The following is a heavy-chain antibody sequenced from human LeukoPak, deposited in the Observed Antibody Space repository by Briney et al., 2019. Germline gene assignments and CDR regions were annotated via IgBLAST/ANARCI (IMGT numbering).Heavy chain of an antibody. Sequence: ASVKVSCKASGYTFTGYYMHWVRQAPGQGLEWMGWINPNSGGTNYAQKFQGRDTMTRDTSISTAYMELSRLRSDDTAVYYCARGRSEWLSDAFDIWGQGTMVTASS. J-gene: IGHJ3*02. D-gene: IGHD3-3*01. CDR3: ARGRSEWLSDAFDI. V-gene: IGHV1-2*02. CDR1: GYTFTGYY. CDR2: INPNSGGT.